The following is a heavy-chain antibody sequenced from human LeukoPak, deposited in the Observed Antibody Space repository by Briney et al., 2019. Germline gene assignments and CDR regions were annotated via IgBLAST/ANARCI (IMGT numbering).Heavy chain of an antibody. J-gene: IGHJ3*02. V-gene: IGHV4-4*02. CDR1: GGSISSSNW. CDR3: ARVIPYYYDSSGPDAFDI. D-gene: IGHD3-22*01. Sequence: PSGTLSLTCAVSGGSISSSNWWSWVRQPPGKGLEWIGEIYHSGSTNYNPSLKSRVTISVDKSKNQFSLKLSSVTAADTAVYYCARVIPYYYDSSGPDAFDIWGQGTMVTVSS. CDR2: IYHSGST.